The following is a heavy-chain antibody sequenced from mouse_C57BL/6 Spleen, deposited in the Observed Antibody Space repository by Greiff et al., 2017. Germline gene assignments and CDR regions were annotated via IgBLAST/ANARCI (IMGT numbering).Heavy chain of an antibody. D-gene: IGHD1-1*01. V-gene: IGHV1-22*01. CDR1: GYTFTDYY. Sequence: EVQLQQSGPELVKPGASVKMSCKASGYTFTDYYMHWVKQSHGQSLEWIGYINPNNGGTSYNQKFKGKATLTENTSSSSAYMELRSLTSEDSAVYYCARIGDRYGSSYGYWGQGTTLTVSA. CDR3: ARIGDRYGSSYGY. CDR2: INPNNGGT. J-gene: IGHJ2*01.